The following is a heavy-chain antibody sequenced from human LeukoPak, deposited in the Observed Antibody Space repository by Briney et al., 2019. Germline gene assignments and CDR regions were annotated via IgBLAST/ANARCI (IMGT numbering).Heavy chain of an antibody. CDR2: VASSGTS. J-gene: IGHJ5*02. CDR1: GDSLNTYY. CDR3: ARVVRGVVTSNWFDP. V-gene: IGHV4-59*01. D-gene: IGHD2-21*02. Sequence: PSETLSLTSTVSGDSLNTYYWTWIRQTPGKELEWIGFVASSGTSNYNPSLKSRVSISIDTSKNQCSLALTSVTPADTAVYYCARVVRGVVTSNWFDPWGQGTLVSVSS.